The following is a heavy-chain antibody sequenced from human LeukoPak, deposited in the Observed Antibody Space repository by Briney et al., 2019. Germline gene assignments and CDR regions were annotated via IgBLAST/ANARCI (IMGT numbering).Heavy chain of an antibody. CDR2: INPNSGGT. Sequence: ASVKVSCKASGYTFTGYYMHWVRQAPGQGLEWMGWINPNSGGTNYAQKFQGRVTITADKSTSTAYMELSSLRSEDTAVYYCARAAIPLYYFDYWGQGTLVTVSS. CDR1: GYTFTGYY. J-gene: IGHJ4*02. V-gene: IGHV1-2*02. D-gene: IGHD2-21*01. CDR3: ARAAIPLYYFDY.